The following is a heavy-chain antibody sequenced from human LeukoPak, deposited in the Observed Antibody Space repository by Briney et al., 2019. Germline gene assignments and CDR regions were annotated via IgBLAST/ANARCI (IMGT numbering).Heavy chain of an antibody. CDR3: ARNYYDSSGYYSLGVY. J-gene: IGHJ4*02. D-gene: IGHD3-22*01. V-gene: IGHV3-30-3*01. CDR1: GFTFSTYA. Sequence: GRSLRLSCAASGFTFSTYAMHWVRQAPGKGLEWVALTSYDGSNKYYADSVKGRFTISRDNSKNTLYVQMNSLRAEDTAVYYCARNYYDSSGYYSLGVYWGQGTLVTVSS. CDR2: TSYDGSNK.